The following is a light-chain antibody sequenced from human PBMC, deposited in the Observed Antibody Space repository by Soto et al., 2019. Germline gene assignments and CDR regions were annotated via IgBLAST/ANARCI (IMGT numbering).Light chain of an antibody. J-gene: IGKJ1*01. V-gene: IGKV3-15*01. CDR3: QQYDNWPPT. CDR2: GAS. CDR1: QSIGSS. Sequence: EIVMTQSPATLSVSPGERATLSCRASQSIGSSLAWYQQKPGQAPRLLIYGASTRATGIPARVSGSGSGTEFTLTISGLQSEDLAVYCCQQYDNWPPTFGQGTKVEIK.